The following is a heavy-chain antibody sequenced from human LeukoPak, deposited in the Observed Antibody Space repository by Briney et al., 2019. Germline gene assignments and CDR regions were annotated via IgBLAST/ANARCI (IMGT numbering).Heavy chain of an antibody. V-gene: IGHV3-23*01. CDR3: AKGGKWDVTPFDY. D-gene: IGHD1-26*01. CDR1: GFTFTSYS. J-gene: IGHJ4*02. Sequence: SGGSLRLSCAASGFTFTSYSMNWVRQAPGKGLEWVSTISGGGGSTYYADSVKGRFTISRDNSKNTLYLQVNSLRAEDTAVYYCAKGGKWDVTPFDYWGQGTLSPSPQ. CDR2: ISGGGGST.